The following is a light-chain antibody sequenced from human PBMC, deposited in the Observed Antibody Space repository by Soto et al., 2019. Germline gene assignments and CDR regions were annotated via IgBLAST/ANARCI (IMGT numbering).Light chain of an antibody. CDR2: WAS. CDR3: HQYYSTPWT. V-gene: IGKV4-1*01. CDR1: QSVLSSSNNKNY. Sequence: DIVMTQSPDSLAVSLGERATINCKSSQSVLSSSNNKNYLAWYQQKLGQPPKLLIYWASTRESGVPDRFSGSGSGTDFSLTISSLQAEDVAAYYCHQYYSTPWTFGQGTKVDIK. J-gene: IGKJ1*01.